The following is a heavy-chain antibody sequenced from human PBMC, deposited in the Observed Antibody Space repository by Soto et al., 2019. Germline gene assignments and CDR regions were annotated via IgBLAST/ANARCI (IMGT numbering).Heavy chain of an antibody. CDR3: ARDLGTTVGWYFDL. Sequence: QVQLVQSGAEVKKPGSSVKVSCKASGGTFSSYTISWVRQAPGQGLEWMGRIIPILGIANYAQKFQGRVTNTADKSTSTAYMELSSLRAEDTAVYYCARDLGTTVGWYFDLWGRGTLVTVSS. J-gene: IGHJ2*01. CDR1: GGTFSSYT. CDR2: IIPILGIA. V-gene: IGHV1-69*08. D-gene: IGHD4-17*01.